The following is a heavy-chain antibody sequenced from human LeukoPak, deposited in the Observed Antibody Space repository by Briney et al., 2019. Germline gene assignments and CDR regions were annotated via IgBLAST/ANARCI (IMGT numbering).Heavy chain of an antibody. V-gene: IGHV1-2*02. CDR1: GYTFTSYH. CDR2: INPNSGVA. CDR3: ARSSWRSTFTYCGGDCYSFLGY. J-gene: IGHJ4*02. D-gene: IGHD2-21*02. Sequence: ASVKVSCKASGYTFTSYHMHWVRQAPGQGLEWMGWINPNSGVATYAQKFQGRVTLTRDTSISTAYMEVTRLTSDDTAVYYCARSSWRSTFTYCGGDCYSFLGYWGQGTLVTVSS.